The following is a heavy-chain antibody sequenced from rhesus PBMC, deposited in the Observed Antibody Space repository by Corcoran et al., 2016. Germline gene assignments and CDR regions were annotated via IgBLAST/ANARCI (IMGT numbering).Heavy chain of an antibody. CDR2: IDSSGRT. CDR1: GGSISSSY. V-gene: IGHV4S11*01. CDR3: ARGGVDCSGGVCYVNYGLDS. Sequence: QVQLQESGPGLVMPSETLSLTCAVSGGSISSSYWSWIRQAPGKGLEWIGRIDSSGRTYDNPTLKSRGPLSVDTSKNQLSLELSSVTAADTAVYYCARGGVDCSGGVCYVNYGLDSWGQGVVVTVSS. J-gene: IGHJ6*01. D-gene: IGHD2-8*01.